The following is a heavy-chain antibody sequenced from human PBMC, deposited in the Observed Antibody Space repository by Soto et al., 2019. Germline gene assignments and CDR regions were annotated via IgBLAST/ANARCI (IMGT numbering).Heavy chain of an antibody. CDR1: GYTFTSYD. CDR2: MNPNSGNT. Sequence: QVQLVQSGAEVKKPGASVKVSCKASGYTFTSYDINWVRQATGQGLEWMGWMNPNSGNTGYAQKFQGRVTMTRNTSKSTAYMELSSLRSEDTAVYYCARGGGPPVVPAAMYYYYYYMDVWGKGTTVTVSS. V-gene: IGHV1-8*01. CDR3: ARGGGPPVVPAAMYYYYYYMDV. D-gene: IGHD2-2*01. J-gene: IGHJ6*03.